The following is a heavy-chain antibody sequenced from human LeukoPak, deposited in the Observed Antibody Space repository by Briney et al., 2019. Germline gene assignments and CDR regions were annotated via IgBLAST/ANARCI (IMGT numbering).Heavy chain of an antibody. CDR1: GFTFSDYY. Sequence: GGSLRLSCAASGFTFSDYYMSWIRQAPGKGLEWLSYISKNGKTIYYADSVKGRFTISRDNARKSVYLQMNSLRAEDTAVYYCAREEGGIHYDYVWGSYRQRAFDIWGQGTMVTVSS. D-gene: IGHD3-16*02. CDR2: ISKNGKTI. J-gene: IGHJ3*02. V-gene: IGHV3-11*01. CDR3: AREEGGIHYDYVWGSYRQRAFDI.